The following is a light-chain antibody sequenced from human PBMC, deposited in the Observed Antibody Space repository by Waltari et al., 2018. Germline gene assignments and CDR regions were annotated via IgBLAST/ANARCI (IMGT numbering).Light chain of an antibody. CDR3: QQYNSYWT. J-gene: IGKJ1*01. V-gene: IGKV1-5*03. CDR2: KAS. CDR1: QSIRSW. Sequence: DIQMTQSPSTLSAPVGDRVTITCRASQSIRSWLAWYQQKPGKAPKLLISKASTLESGVPSRFSGSGSGTEFTLTISSLQPDDFATYHCQQYNSYWTFGQGTKVEIK.